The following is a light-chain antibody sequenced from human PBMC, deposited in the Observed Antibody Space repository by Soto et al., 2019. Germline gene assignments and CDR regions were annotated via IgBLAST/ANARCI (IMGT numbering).Light chain of an antibody. CDR2: EVS. J-gene: IGLJ2*01. CDR3: SSYAGSNNLVV. Sequence: QSALTQPASVSGSPGQSITISCAGTSSDVGSHPLVSWYQQHPGKAPKLMIYEVSKRPSGVPDRFSGSKSGNTASLTVSGLQAEDEADYYCSSYAGSNNLVVFGGGTKLTVL. CDR1: SSDVGSHPL. V-gene: IGLV2-8*01.